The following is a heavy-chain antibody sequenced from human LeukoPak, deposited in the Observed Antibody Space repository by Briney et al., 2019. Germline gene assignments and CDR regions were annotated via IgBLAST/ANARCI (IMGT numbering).Heavy chain of an antibody. J-gene: IGHJ4*02. CDR3: ARDGDIAAAGPQPFDY. D-gene: IGHD6-13*01. CDR2: INHSGST. Sequence: PSETLSLTCAVYGGSFSGYYWSWIRQPPGKGLEWIGEINHSGSTNYNPSLKSRVTISVDTSKNQFTLKLSSVTAADTAVYYCARDGDIAAAGPQPFDYWGQGTLVTVSS. CDR1: GGSFSGYY. V-gene: IGHV4-34*01.